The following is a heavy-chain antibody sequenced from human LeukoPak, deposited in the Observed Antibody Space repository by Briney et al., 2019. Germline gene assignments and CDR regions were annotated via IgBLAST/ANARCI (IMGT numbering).Heavy chain of an antibody. V-gene: IGHV1-24*01. D-gene: IGHD3-10*01. CDR1: GYTLTELS. J-gene: IGHJ4*02. CDR2: FDPEDGET. CDR3: ATAGPPFGESPVFEY. Sequence: ASVKVSCKVSGYTLTELSMHWVRQAPGKGLEWMGGFDPEDGETIYAQKFQGRVTMTEDTSTDTAYMELSSLRSEDTAVYYCATAGPPFGESPVFEYLGQGTLVHGSS.